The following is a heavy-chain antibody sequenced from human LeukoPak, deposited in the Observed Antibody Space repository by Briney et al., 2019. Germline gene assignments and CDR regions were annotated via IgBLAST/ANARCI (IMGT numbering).Heavy chain of an antibody. CDR1: GGTFSSYA. V-gene: IGHV1-69*04. CDR3: ARVEAAAGTSDY. J-gene: IGHJ4*02. CDR2: IIPILGIA. Sequence: EASVTVSCKASGGTFSSYAISWVRQAPGQGLEWMGRIIPILGIANYAQKFQGRVTITADKSTSTAYMELSSLRSEDTAVYYCARVEAAAGTSDYWGQGTLVTVSS. D-gene: IGHD6-13*01.